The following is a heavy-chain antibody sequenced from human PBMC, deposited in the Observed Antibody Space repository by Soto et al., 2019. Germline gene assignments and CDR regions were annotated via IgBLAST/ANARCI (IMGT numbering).Heavy chain of an antibody. J-gene: IGHJ1*01. D-gene: IGHD2-15*01. V-gene: IGHV1-69*13. CDR2: IIPMFGSA. CDR1: GGTFNRYA. Sequence: ASVKVSCKTSGGTFNRYAISWVRQAPGQGLEWMGAIIPMFGSANYAQKFQGRLTITADESTNTVYMEMSSLRSDDTAVYYCAREGRGLVVAAESIGWGCFQHWGQGTPVTVSS. CDR3: AREGRGLVVAAESIGWGCFQH.